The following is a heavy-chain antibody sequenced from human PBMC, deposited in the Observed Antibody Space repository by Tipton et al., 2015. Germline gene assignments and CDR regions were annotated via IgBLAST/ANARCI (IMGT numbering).Heavy chain of an antibody. CDR2: IYYSGST. J-gene: IGHJ4*02. CDR1: GGSISRSSYY. CDR3: ARGLLLWFGMSDY. V-gene: IGHV4-39*01. Sequence: TLSLTCTVSGGSISRSSYYWGWIRQPPGKGLEWIGSIYYSGSTYYNPSLKSRVTISVDTSKNQFSLKLNSVTAADTAVYYCARGLLLWFGMSDYWGRGTLVTVSS. D-gene: IGHD3-10*01.